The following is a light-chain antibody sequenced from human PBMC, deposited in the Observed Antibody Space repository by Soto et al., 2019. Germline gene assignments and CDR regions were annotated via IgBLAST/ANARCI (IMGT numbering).Light chain of an antibody. Sequence: EIVMTQSPATLSVSPGEGATLSCRASQSVSNNLAWYQQKPGQAPRLLIYGPSTRATGVPARFSGSGSGTEFTLTISGLQSEDIAVYDCQQYDRWPPSTFGQGAKVDIK. CDR3: QQYDRWPPST. J-gene: IGKJ1*01. CDR2: GPS. CDR1: QSVSNN. V-gene: IGKV3-15*01.